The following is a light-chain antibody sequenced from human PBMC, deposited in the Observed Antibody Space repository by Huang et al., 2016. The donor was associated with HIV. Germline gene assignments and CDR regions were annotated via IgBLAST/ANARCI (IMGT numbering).Light chain of an antibody. CDR1: QGISSW. CDR2: DAS. V-gene: IGKV1-12*01. Sequence: DIQMTQSPSSVSASVGDRVTITCRASQGISSWLAWYQQKPGRAPKLLVYDASTLQSGVPSRFSGSGSGTNFTRTITSLQPEDFATYYCQQADSFPFTFGPGTKVDVK. J-gene: IGKJ3*01. CDR3: QQADSFPFT.